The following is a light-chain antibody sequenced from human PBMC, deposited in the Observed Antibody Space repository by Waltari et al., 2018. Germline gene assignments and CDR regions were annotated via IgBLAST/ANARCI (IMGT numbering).Light chain of an antibody. J-gene: IGKJ1*01. Sequence: EIVMTQSPATLSVSPGERATLSCRASQSVNSHLAWYQQKPGQAPRLLIYGASTWATGIPARFSGSGSGTEFTLTISSLQSEDFVVYYCQQYDNWPWTFGQGTKVEIK. V-gene: IGKV3-15*01. CDR2: GAS. CDR3: QQYDNWPWT. CDR1: QSVNSH.